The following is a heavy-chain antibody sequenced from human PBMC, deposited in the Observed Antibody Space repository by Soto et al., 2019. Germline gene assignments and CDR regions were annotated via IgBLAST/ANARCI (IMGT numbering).Heavy chain of an antibody. CDR3: ATLRHYYDSSGYPSPGAFDI. CDR2: FDPEDGET. J-gene: IGHJ3*02. D-gene: IGHD3-22*01. Sequence: QVPLVQSGAEVKKPGASVKVSCKVSGYTLTELSMHWVRQAPGKGLEWMGGFDPEDGETIYAQKFQGRVTMTEDTSTDTAYMELSSLRSEDTAVYYCATLRHYYDSSGYPSPGAFDIWGQGTMLTVSS. V-gene: IGHV1-24*01. CDR1: GYTLTELS.